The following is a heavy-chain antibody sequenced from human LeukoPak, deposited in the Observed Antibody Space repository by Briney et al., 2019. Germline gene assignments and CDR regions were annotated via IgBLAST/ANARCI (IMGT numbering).Heavy chain of an antibody. D-gene: IGHD5-18*01. CDR3: ARSKGGNSYGRFDY. V-gene: IGHV3-72*01. J-gene: IGHJ4*02. CDR1: GFTFSDHY. CDR2: TRNKANSYTT. Sequence: GGALRLSCAASGFTFSDHYMDWVRQGPGKGLEWVGRTRNKANSYTTEYAASVKGRFTISRGDSKNSLYLLMNSLTTEDTAVYYCARSKGGNSYGRFDYWGQGTLVTVSS.